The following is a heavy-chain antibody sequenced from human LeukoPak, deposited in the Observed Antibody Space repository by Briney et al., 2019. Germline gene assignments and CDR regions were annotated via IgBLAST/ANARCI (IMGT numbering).Heavy chain of an antibody. CDR3: ARREQWLSY. CDR1: GGSISSSNYY. Sequence: SETLSLTCTVSGGSISSSNYYWGWIRQPPGKGLEWIGEINHSGSTNYNPSLKSRVTISVDTSKNQLSLKLSSVTAADTAVYYCARREQWLSYWGQGTLVTVSS. CDR2: INHSGST. V-gene: IGHV4-39*07. J-gene: IGHJ4*02. D-gene: IGHD6-19*01.